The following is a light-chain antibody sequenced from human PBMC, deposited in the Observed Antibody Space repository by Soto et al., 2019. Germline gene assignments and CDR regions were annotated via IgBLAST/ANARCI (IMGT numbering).Light chain of an antibody. CDR1: SSDVGAYDY. Sequence: QSALTQPAPVSGSPGQSIAISCTGTSSDVGAYDYVSWYQQHPGKAPKLMINDVNHRPSGVSNRFSGSKSGNTASLTISGLQAEDEADYYCSSYTSSGSVIFGGGTKLTVL. V-gene: IGLV2-14*03. J-gene: IGLJ2*01. CDR3: SSYTSSGSVI. CDR2: DVN.